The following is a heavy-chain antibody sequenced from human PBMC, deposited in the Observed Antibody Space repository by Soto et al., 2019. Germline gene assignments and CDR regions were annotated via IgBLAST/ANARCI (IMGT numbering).Heavy chain of an antibody. Sequence: SVKVSCKASGGTFSSYAISWVRQAPGQGLEWMGGIIPIFGTANYAQKFQGRVTITADESTSTAYMELSSLRSEDTAVYYCARRLGITGTYYHYYGMDVWGQGTTVTVSS. CDR2: IIPIFGTA. V-gene: IGHV1-69*13. CDR1: GGTFSSYA. CDR3: ARRLGITGTYYHYYGMDV. D-gene: IGHD1-20*01. J-gene: IGHJ6*02.